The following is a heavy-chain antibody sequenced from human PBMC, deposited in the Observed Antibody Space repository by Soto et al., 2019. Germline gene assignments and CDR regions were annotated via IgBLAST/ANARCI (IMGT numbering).Heavy chain of an antibody. Sequence: QLQLQESGPGLVKPSETLSLTCTVSGGSISSSSYYWGWIRQPPGKGLEWSGSIYYSGSTYYNPSLKSLVTISVDTSKNQFSLKLSSVTAADTAVYYCARQTGTTWYFDYWGQGTLVTVSS. CDR3: ARQTGTTWYFDY. J-gene: IGHJ4*02. V-gene: IGHV4-39*01. D-gene: IGHD1-1*01. CDR1: GGSISSSSYY. CDR2: IYYSGST.